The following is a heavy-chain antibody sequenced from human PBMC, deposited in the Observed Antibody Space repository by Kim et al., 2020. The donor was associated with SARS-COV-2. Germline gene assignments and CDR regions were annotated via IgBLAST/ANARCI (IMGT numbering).Heavy chain of an antibody. J-gene: IGHJ4*02. CDR2: ISSSSSYT. CDR1: GFTFSDYY. Sequence: GGSLRLSCAASGFTFSDYYMFWIRQAPGKGLEWVSYISSSSSYTNYADSVKGRFTISRDNAKKSLYLQMNSLRAEDTAVYYCAREDSTSWDLVGYWGQGT. D-gene: IGHD6-13*01. V-gene: IGHV3-11*05. CDR3: AREDSTSWDLVGY.